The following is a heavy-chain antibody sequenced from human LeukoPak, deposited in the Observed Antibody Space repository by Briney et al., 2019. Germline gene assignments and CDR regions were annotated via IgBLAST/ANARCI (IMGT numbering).Heavy chain of an antibody. V-gene: IGHV4-59*12. J-gene: IGHJ4*02. CDR3: ARGPTAVALVLEDY. CDR2: THYSGTT. Sequence: SETLSLTCSVSGDSISGFYWNWIRQSPEKGLEWIAVTHYSGTTNYNPSLKSRVTISIDTSRQQFFLKLSSVTAADTAVYYCARGPTAVALVLEDYWGQGTLVTVSS. D-gene: IGHD6-13*01. CDR1: GDSISGFY.